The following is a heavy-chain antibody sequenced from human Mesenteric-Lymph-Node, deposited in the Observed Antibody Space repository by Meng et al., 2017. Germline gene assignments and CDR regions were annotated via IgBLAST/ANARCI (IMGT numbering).Heavy chain of an antibody. CDR3: ARAYSSGWFTMSVWFDP. J-gene: IGHJ5*02. Sequence: QVQAQESGPGLVKPSQTLSLTCSVSGGSISSGDSYWSWIRQPPGKGLEWIGYIYYSGSTNYNPPLKSRVTISVDTSKNQFSLKLSSVTAADTAVYYCARAYSSGWFTMSVWFDPWGQGTLVTVSS. D-gene: IGHD6-19*01. CDR1: GGSISSGDSY. V-gene: IGHV4-61*08. CDR2: IYYSGST.